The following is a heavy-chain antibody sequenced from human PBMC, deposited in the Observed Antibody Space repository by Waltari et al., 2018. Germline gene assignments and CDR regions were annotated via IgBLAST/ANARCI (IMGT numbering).Heavy chain of an antibody. CDR3: ARGEITLAGIWVS. Sequence: QVQLQESGPGLVKPSETLSLTCAVSGYSISRGYCWGWIRQPPGKGLEWIGSIYQSCNTYYNPSVKSRVTISVDTSKNHFSLELSSVTAADTAVYYCARGEITLAGIWVSWGQGTTVTVSS. J-gene: IGHJ6*02. CDR1: GYSISRGYC. D-gene: IGHD6-19*01. CDR2: IYQSCNT. V-gene: IGHV4-38-2*01.